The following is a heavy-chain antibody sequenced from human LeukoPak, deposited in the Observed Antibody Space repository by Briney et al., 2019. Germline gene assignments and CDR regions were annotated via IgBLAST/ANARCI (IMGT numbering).Heavy chain of an antibody. CDR2: ISGGGGST. D-gene: IGHD1-7*01. J-gene: IGHJ5*02. CDR3: AKETGTRASNWFDP. V-gene: IGHV3-23*01. Sequence: GGSLRLSCVVSGFTFSSYAMSWVRQAPGKGLEWVSAISGGGGSTYYAGSVKGRFTISRDNSKNTLYLQMNSLRAEDTAVYYCAKETGTRASNWFDPWGQGTLVTVSS. CDR1: GFTFSSYA.